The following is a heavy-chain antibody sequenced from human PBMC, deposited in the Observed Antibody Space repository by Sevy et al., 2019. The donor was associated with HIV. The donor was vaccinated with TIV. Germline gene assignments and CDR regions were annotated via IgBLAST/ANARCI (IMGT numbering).Heavy chain of an antibody. D-gene: IGHD5-12*01. CDR2: ISSRGSTI. Sequence: GGSLRLSCAASGFTFSDYYMSWIRQAPGKGLEWVSYISSRGSTIYYADSVKGRFTISRDNAKNSLYLQMNSLRAEDTAVYYCARVRRDGYNRPDAFDIWGQGTMVTVSS. CDR1: GFTFSDYY. J-gene: IGHJ3*02. V-gene: IGHV3-11*01. CDR3: ARVRRDGYNRPDAFDI.